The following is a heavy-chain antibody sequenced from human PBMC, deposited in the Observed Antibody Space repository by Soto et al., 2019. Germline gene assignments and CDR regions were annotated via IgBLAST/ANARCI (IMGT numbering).Heavy chain of an antibody. Sequence: GVSLRLSCAASGFTFSNFAMNWVRQAPGKGLEWVSLISGGGESTNYADSVKGRFTISRDNSKNTLFLQMKSLGAEDTAVYFCASGPPTVGSIHVVFDYWGQGTLV. D-gene: IGHD1-26*01. CDR3: ASGPPTVGSIHVVFDY. CDR1: GFTFSNFA. CDR2: ISGGGEST. V-gene: IGHV3-23*01. J-gene: IGHJ4*02.